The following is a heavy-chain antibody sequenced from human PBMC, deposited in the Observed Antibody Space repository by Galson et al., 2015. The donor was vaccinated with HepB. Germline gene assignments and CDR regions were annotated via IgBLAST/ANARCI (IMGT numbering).Heavy chain of an antibody. V-gene: IGHV1-69*02. D-gene: IGHD6-19*01. Sequence: SVKVSCKASGGTFSSYTISWVRQAPGQGLEWMGRIIPILGIVSYAQKFQGRVTITADKSTSTAYMELSSLRSEDTAVYYCARGYSSGWYDWFDPWGQGTLVTVSS. J-gene: IGHJ5*02. CDR3: ARGYSSGWYDWFDP. CDR2: IIPILGIV. CDR1: GGTFSSYT.